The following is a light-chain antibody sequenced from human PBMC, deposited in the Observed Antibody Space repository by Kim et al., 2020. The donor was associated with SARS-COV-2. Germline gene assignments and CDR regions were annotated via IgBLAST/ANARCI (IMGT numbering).Light chain of an antibody. J-gene: IGKJ4*01. CDR1: KGISNY. CDR3: QKYNSAPLT. Sequence: AAVGDRVTITCRASKGISNYLAWYQQKPGKVPKLLIYAASALQSGVPSRDSGSGSGTDFTLTISSLQPEDVATYYCQKYNSAPLTFGGGTKVDIK. V-gene: IGKV1-27*01. CDR2: AAS.